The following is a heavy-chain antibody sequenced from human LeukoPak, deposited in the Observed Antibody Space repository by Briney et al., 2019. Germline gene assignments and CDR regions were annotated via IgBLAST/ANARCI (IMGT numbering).Heavy chain of an antibody. CDR1: GFTFSSYS. CDR2: ISSSSSTI. V-gene: IGHV3-48*02. Sequence: SGGSLRLSCAASGFTFSSYSMNWVRQAPGKGLEWVSYISSSSSTIYYADSVEGRFTISRDNAKNSLYLQMNGLRDEDTAVFYWARGYHYCDTSGYYFWGQGTLVTVSS. CDR3: ARGYHYCDTSGYYF. J-gene: IGHJ4*02. D-gene: IGHD3-22*01.